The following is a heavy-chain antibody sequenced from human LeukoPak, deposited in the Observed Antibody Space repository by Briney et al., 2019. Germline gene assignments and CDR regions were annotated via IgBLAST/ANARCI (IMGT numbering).Heavy chain of an antibody. CDR2: ISGSAGST. CDR3: AKLRDFYDSSGYSLFPY. J-gene: IGHJ4*02. D-gene: IGHD3-22*01. CDR1: GFTFSGYA. Sequence: PGGSLRPSCAASGFTFSGYAMGWVRQAPGKGLEWVSAISGSAGSTYYADSVKGRFTISRDNSKNSLYLQMNSLRAEDTAVYYCAKLRDFYDSSGYSLFPYWGQGTLVTVSS. V-gene: IGHV3-23*01.